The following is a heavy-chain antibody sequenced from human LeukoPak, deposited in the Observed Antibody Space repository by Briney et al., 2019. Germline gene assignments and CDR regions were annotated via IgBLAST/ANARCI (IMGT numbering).Heavy chain of an antibody. V-gene: IGHV3-9*03. D-gene: IGHD3-22*01. CDR3: AKDKYYYDSSGYYLN. CDR1: GFTFDDYA. CDR2: ISWNSGSI. J-gene: IGHJ4*02. Sequence: PGRSLRLSCAASGFTFDDYAMHWVRQAPGKGLEWVSGISWNSGSIGYADSVKGRFTISRDNAKNSLYLQMNSLRAEDVALYYCAKDKYYYDSSGYYLNWGQGTLVTVSS.